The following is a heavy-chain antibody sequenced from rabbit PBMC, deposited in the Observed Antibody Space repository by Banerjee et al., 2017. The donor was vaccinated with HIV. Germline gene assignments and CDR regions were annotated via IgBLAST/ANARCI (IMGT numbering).Heavy chain of an antibody. CDR2: IDTGFGDTA. D-gene: IGHD2-1*01. Sequence: QEQLEESGGGLVQPEGSLTLACTASGFSFSGSYYMCWVRQAPGKGLEWIACIDTGFGDTAYYASWAKGRFTISKASSTTVTLQMTSLTAADTATYFCATYVDYDGDFDLWGQGTLVTVS. CDR1: GFSFSGSYY. CDR3: ATYVDYDGDFDL. V-gene: IGHV1S45*01. J-gene: IGHJ4*01.